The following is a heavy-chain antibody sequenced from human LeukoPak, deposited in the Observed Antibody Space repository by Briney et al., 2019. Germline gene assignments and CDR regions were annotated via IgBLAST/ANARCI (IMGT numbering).Heavy chain of an antibody. CDR3: STRPYEYCSSTSCYYYYYMDV. CDR1: GGSISSSSYY. Sequence: PSETLSLTCTVSGGSISSSSYYWGWIRQPPGKGLEWIGSIYYSGSTYYNPSLKSRVTISVDTSKNQFSLKLSSVTAADTAVYYCSTRPYEYCSSTSCYYYYYMDVWGKGTTVTISS. V-gene: IGHV4-39*01. D-gene: IGHD2-2*01. J-gene: IGHJ6*03. CDR2: IYYSGST.